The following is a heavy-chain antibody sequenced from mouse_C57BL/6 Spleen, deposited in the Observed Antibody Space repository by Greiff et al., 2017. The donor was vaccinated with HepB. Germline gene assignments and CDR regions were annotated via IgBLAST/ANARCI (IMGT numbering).Heavy chain of an antibody. CDR1: GSTFTSYW. CDR2: ITPSSGYT. J-gene: IGHJ2*01. V-gene: IGHV1-7*01. CDR3: ARSVLEDYVDY. D-gene: IGHD1-1*01. Sequence: QVQLQQSGAELAKPGASVKLSCPASGSTFTSYWMHWVKQRPGQGLEWIGYITPSSGYTKYNQKFKDKATLTADKSSSTAYMQLSSLTYEDSAVYDCARSVLEDYVDYWGQGTTLTVSS.